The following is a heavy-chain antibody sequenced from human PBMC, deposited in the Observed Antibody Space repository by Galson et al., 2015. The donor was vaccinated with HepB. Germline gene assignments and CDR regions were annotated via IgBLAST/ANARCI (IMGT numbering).Heavy chain of an antibody. CDR3: ARDMFEGFLEWFLFDP. D-gene: IGHD3-3*01. CDR1: GFPFSHYA. J-gene: IGHJ5*02. Sequence: SLRLSCAASGFPFSHYAMHWVRQTPGKGLEWAATLSYDGRKNYYADSVKGRFTISRDNSKNTLYLQMDSLTAEDTAVYHCARDMFEGFLEWFLFDPWGQGTLVTVSS. V-gene: IGHV3-30*03. CDR2: LSYDGRKN.